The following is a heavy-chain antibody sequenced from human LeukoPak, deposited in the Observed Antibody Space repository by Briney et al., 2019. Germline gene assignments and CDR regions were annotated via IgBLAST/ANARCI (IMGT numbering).Heavy chain of an antibody. V-gene: IGHV3-21*04. CDR1: GFTFSSYS. D-gene: IGHD1-1*01. CDR2: ISSSSSYI. J-gene: IGHJ4*02. Sequence: GGSLRLSCAASGFTFSSYSMNWVRQAPGKGLEWVSSISSSSSYIYYADSVKGRFTISRDNAKNSLYLQMNSLRAEDMALYYCAKATGTTFGMIDFDYWGQGTLVTVSS. CDR3: AKATGTTFGMIDFDY.